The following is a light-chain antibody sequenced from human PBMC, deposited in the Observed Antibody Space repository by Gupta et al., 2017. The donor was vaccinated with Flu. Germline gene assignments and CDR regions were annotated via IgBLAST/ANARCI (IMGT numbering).Light chain of an antibody. CDR3: SSYTSSSTVI. CDR1: TTDIGGYNY. Sequence: QSALAQPASVSGSPGQSVTISCTGTTTDIGGYNYVSWYQQPPGKAPKLVIFEAFSRPSGVSNRFSGSKSGDTASLTISGLQAEDEADYYCSSYTSSSTVIFGGGTKLTVV. CDR2: EAF. V-gene: IGLV2-14*01. J-gene: IGLJ2*01.